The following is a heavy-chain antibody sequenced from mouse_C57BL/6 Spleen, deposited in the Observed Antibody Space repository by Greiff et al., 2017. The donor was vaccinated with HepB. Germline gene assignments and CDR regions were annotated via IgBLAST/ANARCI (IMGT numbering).Heavy chain of an antibody. D-gene: IGHD2-5*01. CDR3: TTLYYSNYWFAY. Sequence: EVQLQQSGAELVRPGASVKLSCTASGFNIKDYYMHWVKQRPEQGLKWIGRIDPEDGDTEYAPKFQGKATMTADPSSNTAYLQLSSLTSEDTAVYYWTTLYYSNYWFAYWGQGTLVTVSA. CDR1: GFNIKDYY. CDR2: IDPEDGDT. V-gene: IGHV14-1*01. J-gene: IGHJ3*01.